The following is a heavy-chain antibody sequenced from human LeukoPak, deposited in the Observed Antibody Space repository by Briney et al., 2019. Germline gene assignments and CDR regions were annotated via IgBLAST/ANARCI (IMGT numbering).Heavy chain of an antibody. V-gene: IGHV3-23*01. D-gene: IGHD6-19*01. CDR1: GFTFSSYA. J-gene: IGHJ4*02. CDR3: ARGRSAWFD. CDR2: IYSDGST. Sequence: GGSLRLSCAASGFTFSSYAMSWVRQAPGKGLEWVSIIYSDGSTYYADSVKGRFSISRDNSKNTLYLQMNSLRDEDTAVYYCARGRSAWFDWGQGTLVTVSS.